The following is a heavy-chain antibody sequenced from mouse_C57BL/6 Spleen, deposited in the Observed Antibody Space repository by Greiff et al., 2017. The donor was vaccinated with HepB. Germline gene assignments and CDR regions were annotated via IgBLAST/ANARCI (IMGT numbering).Heavy chain of an antibody. D-gene: IGHD1-1*01. J-gene: IGHJ1*03. CDR2: IDPETGGT. CDR3: TRPGSSYGYFDV. Sequence: LVESGAELVRPGASVTLSCKASGYTFTDYEMHWVKQTPVHGLEWIGAIDPETGGTAYNQKFKGKAILTADKSSSTAYMELRSLTSEDSAVYYCTRPGSSYGYFDVWGTGTTVTVSS. CDR1: GYTFTDYE. V-gene: IGHV1-15*01.